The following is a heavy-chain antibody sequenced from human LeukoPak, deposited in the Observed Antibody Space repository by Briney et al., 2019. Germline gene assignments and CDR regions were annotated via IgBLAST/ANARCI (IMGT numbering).Heavy chain of an antibody. J-gene: IGHJ4*02. D-gene: IGHD6-13*01. CDR2: INPSGST. V-gene: IGHV4-34*01. Sequence: SETLSLTCAVYGGSFSGYYWSWIRQPPGKGLEWIGEINPSGSTNYNPSLKSRVTISVDTSKNQFSLKLSSVTAADTAVYYCARVSPRIAAAGTPSFTDYWGQGTLVTVSS. CDR3: ARVSPRIAAAGTPSFTDY. CDR1: GGSFSGYY.